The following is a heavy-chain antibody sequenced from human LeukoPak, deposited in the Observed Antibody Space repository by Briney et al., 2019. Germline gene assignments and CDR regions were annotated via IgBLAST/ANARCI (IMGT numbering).Heavy chain of an antibody. CDR1: GFTFSSYG. CDR3: AKGGVGATGPIDY. J-gene: IGHJ4*02. CDR2: ISYDGSNK. D-gene: IGHD1-26*01. Sequence: GRSLRLSCAASGFTFSSYGMHWVRQAPGKGLEWVAVISYDGSNKYYADSVKGRFTISRDNSKNTLYLQMNSLRAEDTAVYYCAKGGVGATGPIDYWGQGTLVTVPS. V-gene: IGHV3-30*18.